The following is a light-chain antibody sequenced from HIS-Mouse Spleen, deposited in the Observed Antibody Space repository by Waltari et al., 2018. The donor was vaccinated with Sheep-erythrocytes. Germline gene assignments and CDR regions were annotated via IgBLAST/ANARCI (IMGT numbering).Light chain of an antibody. CDR1: QGISSW. CDR3: PPSPLFPLT. V-gene: IGKV1-12*01. J-gene: IGKJ5*01. Sequence: DIQTTQSPASVSASVGDRVTITCRASQGISSWLAWYQQKPGKAPKLLIYAASRLHLWVPSRFSGSGSGTDFTLTISRLPPSSFSPSYSPPSPLFPLTFGQGTRLEIK. CDR2: AAS.